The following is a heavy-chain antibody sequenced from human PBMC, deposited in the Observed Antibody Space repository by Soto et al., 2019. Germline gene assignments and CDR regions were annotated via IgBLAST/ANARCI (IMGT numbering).Heavy chain of an antibody. CDR2: IWYDGSNK. V-gene: IGHV3-33*01. D-gene: IGHD3-10*01. Sequence: GGSLRLSCAASGFTFSSYGMHWVRQAPGKGLEWVAVIWYDGSNKYYADSVKGRFTISRDNSKNTPYLQMNSLRAEDTAVYYCARDYYYGSGSYYRHFDYWGQGTLVTVSS. J-gene: IGHJ4*02. CDR3: ARDYYYGSGSYYRHFDY. CDR1: GFTFSSYG.